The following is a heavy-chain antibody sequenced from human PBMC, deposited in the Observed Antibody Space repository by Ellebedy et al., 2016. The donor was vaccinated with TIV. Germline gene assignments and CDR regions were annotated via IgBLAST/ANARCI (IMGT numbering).Heavy chain of an antibody. D-gene: IGHD3-10*01. CDR2: IYSGGNT. J-gene: IGHJ4*02. CDR1: GFTVSNNY. V-gene: IGHV3-53*01. CDR3: ARGDPSPLLWVN. Sequence: GESLKISCAASGFTVSNNYMSWVRQAPGKGLEWVSVIYSGGNTFYAESVKGRFTISRDSSQNTLYLQMTSLRAEDTAVYYCARGDPSPLLWVNWGQGTLVTVSS.